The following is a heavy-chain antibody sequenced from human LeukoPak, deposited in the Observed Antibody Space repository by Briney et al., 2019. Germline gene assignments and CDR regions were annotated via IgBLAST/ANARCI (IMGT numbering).Heavy chain of an antibody. Sequence: SVKVSCKASGGTFSSYAISWVRQAPGQGLEWMGGIIPIFGTANYAQKFQGRVTITADESTSTAYMELSSLRSEDTAVYYCARGVTTREPFDYWGQGTLVTVSS. CDR2: IIPIFGTA. CDR1: GGTFSSYA. J-gene: IGHJ4*02. D-gene: IGHD4-17*01. CDR3: ARGVTTREPFDY. V-gene: IGHV1-69*13.